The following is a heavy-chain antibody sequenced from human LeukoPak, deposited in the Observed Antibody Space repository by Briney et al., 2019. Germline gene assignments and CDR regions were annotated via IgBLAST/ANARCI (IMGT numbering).Heavy chain of an antibody. V-gene: IGHV4-39*01. Sequence: SETLSLTCTVSGVSISSSSYYWGWLRQPPGKGLEWIGSIYYSGSTYYNPSLKSRVTISVDTSKNQFSLKLSSVTAADTAVYYCARRYYYDSSGYFDYWGQGTLVTVSS. D-gene: IGHD3-22*01. J-gene: IGHJ4*02. CDR3: ARRYYYDSSGYFDY. CDR2: IYYSGST. CDR1: GVSISSSSYY.